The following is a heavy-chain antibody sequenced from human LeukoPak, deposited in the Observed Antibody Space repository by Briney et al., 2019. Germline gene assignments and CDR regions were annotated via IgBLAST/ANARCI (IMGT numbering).Heavy chain of an antibody. CDR2: IYPGDSDT. V-gene: IGHV5-51*01. J-gene: IGHJ4*02. D-gene: IGHD1-26*01. Sequence: GESLKISCKGSGYSFSNHWIGWVRQMPGKGLEWMGIIYPGDSDTRYSPSFQGQVTISADKSISTAYLQWSSLKASDTAMYYCARNPTGGSYQGLFDYWGQGTLVTVSS. CDR1: GYSFSNHW. CDR3: ARNPTGGSYQGLFDY.